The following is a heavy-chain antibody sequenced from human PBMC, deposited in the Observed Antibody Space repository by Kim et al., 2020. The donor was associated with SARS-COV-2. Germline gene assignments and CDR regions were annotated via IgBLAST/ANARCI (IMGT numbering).Heavy chain of an antibody. Sequence: YNPSLKSRVTISVDTSKNQFSLKLSSVTAADTAVYYCARVVVGNYGMDVWGQGTTVTVSS. V-gene: IGHV4-31*02. J-gene: IGHJ6*02. CDR3: ARVVVGNYGMDV. D-gene: IGHD7-27*01.